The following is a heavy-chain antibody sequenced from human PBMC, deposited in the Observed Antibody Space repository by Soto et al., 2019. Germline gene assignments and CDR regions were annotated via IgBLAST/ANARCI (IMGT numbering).Heavy chain of an antibody. V-gene: IGHV4-31*03. CDR3: ARASYYYDSSGFETH. D-gene: IGHD3-22*01. Sequence: TLSLTCTVSGGSISSGGYYWSWIRQHPGKGLEWIGYIYYSGSTYYNPSLKSRVTISVDTSKNQFSLKLSSVTAADTAVYYCARASYYYDSSGFETHWGQGTLVTVSS. J-gene: IGHJ4*02. CDR1: GGSISSGGYY. CDR2: IYYSGST.